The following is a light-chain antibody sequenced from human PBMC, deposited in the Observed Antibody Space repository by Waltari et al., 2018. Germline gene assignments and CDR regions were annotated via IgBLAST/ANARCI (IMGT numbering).Light chain of an antibody. Sequence: QSALTQPAPVSGCPGQSLPISCTGTSRDAGGYNLAPWYQQHPGKAPKLMIYEGSKRPSGVSNRFSGSKSGNTASLTISGLQAEDEADYYCCSYAGSSTFVFGTGTKVTVL. CDR2: EGS. CDR3: CSYAGSSTFV. CDR1: SRDAGGYNL. V-gene: IGLV2-23*01. J-gene: IGLJ1*01.